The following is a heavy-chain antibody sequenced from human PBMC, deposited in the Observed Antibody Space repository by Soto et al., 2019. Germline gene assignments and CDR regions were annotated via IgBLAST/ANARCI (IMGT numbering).Heavy chain of an antibody. Sequence: SETLSLTCTVSGGSISSGGYYWSWIRQHPGKGLEWIGYIYYSGSTYYNPSLKSRVTISVDTSKNQFSLKLSSVTAADTAVYYCSRDWGQKYYYFYGMDVWGQGTTVTVSS. V-gene: IGHV4-31*03. D-gene: IGHD7-27*01. CDR3: SRDWGQKYYYFYGMDV. CDR1: GGSISSGGYY. CDR2: IYYSGST. J-gene: IGHJ6*02.